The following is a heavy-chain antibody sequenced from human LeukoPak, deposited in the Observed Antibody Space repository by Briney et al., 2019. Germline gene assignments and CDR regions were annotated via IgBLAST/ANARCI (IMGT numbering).Heavy chain of an antibody. CDR3: ARDRGR. CDR1: GFSVSSNY. V-gene: IGHV3-53*01. J-gene: IGHJ4*02. CDR2: IYSGDNS. D-gene: IGHD3-10*01. Sequence: PGGSLRLSCAASGFSVSSNYMSWVRQAPGKGLEWVSVIYSGDNSYYADSVRGRFTISRDNSKNTLYLQMNSLRAEDTAVYYCARDRGRWGQGTLVTVSS.